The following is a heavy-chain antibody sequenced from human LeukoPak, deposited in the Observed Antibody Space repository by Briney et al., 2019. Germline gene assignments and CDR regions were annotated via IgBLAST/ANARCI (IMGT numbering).Heavy chain of an antibody. Sequence: GGSLRLSCAASEFTFRSFNMVWVRQAPGKGLEWVSSISTDSKFKYYSDSVTGRFTISRDNAENSLSLQMNSLRVDDTATYYCVRGPRSHRSDLTKWYFNLWGRGTLVSVSS. V-gene: IGHV3-21*01. CDR1: EFTFRSFN. J-gene: IGHJ2*01. CDR2: ISTDSKFK. CDR3: VRGPRSHRSDLTKWYFNL.